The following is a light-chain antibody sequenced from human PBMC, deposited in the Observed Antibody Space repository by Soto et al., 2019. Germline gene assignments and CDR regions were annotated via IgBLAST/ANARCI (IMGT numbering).Light chain of an antibody. V-gene: IGKV1-39*01. CDR1: QSISNF. Sequence: DIQMTQSPSSLSASVGDRVTITCRASQSISNFLNWYQHRLGKAPKLLIYDASSLQSGVPSRFSGSGSGTDFTLTISSLQPEYFATYYCQQSYVTPRTFGQGTKVDI. CDR2: DAS. CDR3: QQSYVTPRT. J-gene: IGKJ1*01.